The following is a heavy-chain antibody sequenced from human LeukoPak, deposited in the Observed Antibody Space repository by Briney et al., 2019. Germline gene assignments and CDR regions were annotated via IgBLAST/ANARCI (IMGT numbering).Heavy chain of an antibody. V-gene: IGHV3-7*01. CDR2: IKTDGSEK. J-gene: IGHJ4*02. CDR3: AKANSYYYDSSGYYGIDY. CDR1: GFSFTTSW. D-gene: IGHD3-22*01. Sequence: GGSLRLSCAASGFSFTTSWMTWVRQVPGKGLEWVANIKTDGSEKYYVESVKGRFTISRDNARNSLYLQMNSLRPEDTAVYYCAKANSYYYDSSGYYGIDYWGQGTLVTVSS.